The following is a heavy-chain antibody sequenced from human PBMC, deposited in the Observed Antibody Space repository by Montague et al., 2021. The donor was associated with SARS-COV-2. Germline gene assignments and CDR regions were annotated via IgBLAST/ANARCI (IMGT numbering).Heavy chain of an antibody. J-gene: IGHJ6*02. CDR3: ARGRRRYNWRDETSYYYGMDV. CDR1: GGSLSGYY. CDR2: INHSGST. V-gene: IGHV4-34*01. D-gene: IGHD1-20*01. Sequence: SETLSLTCAVYGGSLSGYYWSWIRQPPGKGLEWIGEINHSGSTNYNLSXXSRVTISLDTYKNQFSLKLSSVTAADTAVYYCARGRRRYNWRDETSYYYGMDVWGQGTTVTVSS.